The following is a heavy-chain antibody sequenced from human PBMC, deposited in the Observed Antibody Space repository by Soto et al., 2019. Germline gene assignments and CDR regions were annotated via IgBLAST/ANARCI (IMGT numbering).Heavy chain of an antibody. CDR1: GLTFSSYS. CDR3: ARDRLRVRGYYYGMDV. CDR2: ISSSSSYI. D-gene: IGHD3-10*01. J-gene: IGHJ6*02. Sequence: GGSLRLSCAASGLTFSSYSMNWVRQAPGKGLEWVSSISSSSSYIYYADSVKGRFTISRDNAKNSLYLQMNSLRAEDTAVYYCARDRLRVRGYYYGMDVWGQGTTVTVSS. V-gene: IGHV3-21*01.